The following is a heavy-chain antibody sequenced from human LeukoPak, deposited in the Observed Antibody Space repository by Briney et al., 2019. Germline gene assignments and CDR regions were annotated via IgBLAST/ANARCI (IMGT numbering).Heavy chain of an antibody. CDR3: AKSYYGSGSYYNWNYYYGMDV. J-gene: IGHJ6*02. V-gene: IGHV3-43*02. CDR1: GFTFDDYA. Sequence: GGSLRLSCAASGFTFDDYAMHWVRQAPGKGLEWVSLISGDGGSTYYADSVKGRFTISRDNSKNSLYLQMNSLRTEDTALYYCAKSYYGSGSYYNWNYYYGMDVWGQGTTVTVSS. D-gene: IGHD3-10*01. CDR2: ISGDGGST.